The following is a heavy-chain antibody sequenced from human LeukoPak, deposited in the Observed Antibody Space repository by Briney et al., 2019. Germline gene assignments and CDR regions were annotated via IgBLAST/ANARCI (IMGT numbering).Heavy chain of an antibody. CDR1: GGSISSSNYY. J-gene: IGHJ3*02. D-gene: IGHD5-18*01. CDR2: IYYSGST. V-gene: IGHV4-39*01. CDR3: ARPDQRGYTYGYSAFDI. Sequence: SETLSLTCTVSGGSISSSNYYWGWIRQPPWKGLEWVGSIYYSGSTYYNPSLKSRVTISADSSKNQFSLKLSSVTAADTAVYYCARPDQRGYTYGYSAFDIRGQGTMVTVSS.